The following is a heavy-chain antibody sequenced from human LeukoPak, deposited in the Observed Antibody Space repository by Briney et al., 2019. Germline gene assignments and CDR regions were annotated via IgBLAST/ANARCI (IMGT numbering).Heavy chain of an antibody. CDR1: GFTFSSNA. V-gene: IGHV3-23*01. CDR3: AKLIAVARTDDY. CDR2: ISDSGGST. J-gene: IGHJ4*02. Sequence: GGSLRLSCAASGFTFSSNAMSWVRQAPGKGLEWVSAISDSGGSTYYADSVKGRFTISRDNSKNTLYLQMNSLRAEDTAVYYCAKLIAVARTDDYWGQGTLVTVSS. D-gene: IGHD6-19*01.